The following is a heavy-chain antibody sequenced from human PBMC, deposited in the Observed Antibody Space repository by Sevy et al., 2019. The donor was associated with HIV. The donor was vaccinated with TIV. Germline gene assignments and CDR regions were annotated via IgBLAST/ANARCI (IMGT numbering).Heavy chain of an antibody. CDR1: GFSFSRSP. J-gene: IGHJ6*02. CDR3: AREAVPIGGVIVSYGMDV. Sequence: GGSLRLSCATSGFSFSRSPMHWVRQAPGKGLEWVAVMSYNGNKKYNEDSVKGRFTISRDDPKNTQYLQMNSLRVEDTAVYYCAREAVPIGGVIVSYGMDVWGQGTTVTVSS. CDR2: MSYNGNKK. V-gene: IGHV3-30*04. D-gene: IGHD3-16*02.